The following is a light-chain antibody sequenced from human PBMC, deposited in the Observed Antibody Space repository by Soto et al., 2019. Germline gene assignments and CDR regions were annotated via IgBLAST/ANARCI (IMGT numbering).Light chain of an antibody. CDR2: DAS. CDR3: QQYDNLPPMA. Sequence: DIQMTQSPSSLSASVGDRVTITCRASQDISNYLNWYQQKPGQAPSLLIYDASNLETGLPSRLNGRGSGTAFTLAIGRLRTEDIATYYCQQYDNLPPMAFGQGTRLAN. V-gene: IGKV1-33*01. CDR1: QDISNY. J-gene: IGKJ5*01.